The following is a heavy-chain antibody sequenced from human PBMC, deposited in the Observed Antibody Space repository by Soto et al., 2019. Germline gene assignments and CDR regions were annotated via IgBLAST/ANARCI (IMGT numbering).Heavy chain of an antibody. CDR1: GFTFSYYA. Sequence: DVQLLESGGHLVQPGGSLRLYCAASGFTFSYYAMSWFRQSPGKGLEWVSSVSAGGDMTYYSDSVTGRFTISRDNSTNALFLQMNSLRIEDTALYYCARGDRGGSGSPASYYYSGLDVWGQGTTVTVS. V-gene: IGHV3-23*01. CDR3: ARGDRGGSGSPASYYYSGLDV. D-gene: IGHD3-10*01. J-gene: IGHJ6*02. CDR2: VSAGGDMT.